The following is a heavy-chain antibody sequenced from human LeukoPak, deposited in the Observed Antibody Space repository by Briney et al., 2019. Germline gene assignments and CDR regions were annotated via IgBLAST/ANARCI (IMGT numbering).Heavy chain of an antibody. CDR2: IHYSGST. D-gene: IGHD5-12*01. CDR3: ARSRGYSGYAYDAFDI. V-gene: IGHV4-31*03. J-gene: IGHJ3*02. CDR1: GGSISSGDHY. Sequence: SETLSLTCTVSGGSISSGDHYRSWIRQHPGKGLEWIGYIHYSGSTYYNPSLKSRVSISVDTSKNQFSLKLSSVTAADTAVYYCARSRGYSGYAYDAFDIWGQGTMVTVSS.